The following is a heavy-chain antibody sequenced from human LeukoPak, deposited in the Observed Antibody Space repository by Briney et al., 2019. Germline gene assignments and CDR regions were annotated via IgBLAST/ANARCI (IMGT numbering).Heavy chain of an antibody. CDR3: ARWNYGDYDLYLDY. CDR2: ISYSGTT. D-gene: IGHD4-17*01. V-gene: IGHV4-59*08. Sequence: SETLSLTCTVSGGSISNYYWSWIRQPPGKGLEWIGYISYSGTTNYNPSLKSRVTISVDTSQNQVSLKLSSVTAADTAVYFCARWNYGDYDLYLDYWGQGTLVTVSS. CDR1: GGSISNYY. J-gene: IGHJ4*02.